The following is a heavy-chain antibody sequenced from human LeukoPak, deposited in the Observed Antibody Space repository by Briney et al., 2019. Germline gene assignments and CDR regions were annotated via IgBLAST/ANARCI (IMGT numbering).Heavy chain of an antibody. CDR1: GSSISSYY. J-gene: IGHJ3*02. D-gene: IGHD4-17*01. Sequence: SETLSLTCTVSGSSISSYYWSWIRQPPGKGLEWIGYIYYSGSTNYNPSLKSRVTISVDTSKNQFSLKLSSVTAADTAVYYCAREGAVTSAFDIWGQGTMVTVSS. V-gene: IGHV4-59*01. CDR3: AREGAVTSAFDI. CDR2: IYYSGST.